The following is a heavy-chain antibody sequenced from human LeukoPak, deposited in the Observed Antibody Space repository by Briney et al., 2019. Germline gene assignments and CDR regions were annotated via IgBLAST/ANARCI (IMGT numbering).Heavy chain of an antibody. J-gene: IGHJ4*02. CDR1: GFTFSSYA. CDR3: AKEGLRFLEWSPSYYFDY. CDR2: ISGSGGST. V-gene: IGHV3-23*01. D-gene: IGHD3-3*01. Sequence: PGGSLRLSCAASGFTFSSYAMSWVRQAPGKGLEWVSAISGSGGSTYYADSVKGRFTISRDNSKNTLYLQMNSLRAEDTAVYYCAKEGLRFLEWSPSYYFDYWGQGTLVTVSS.